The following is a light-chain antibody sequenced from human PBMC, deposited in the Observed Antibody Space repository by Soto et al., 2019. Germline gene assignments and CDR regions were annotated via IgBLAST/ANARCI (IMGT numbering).Light chain of an antibody. CDR1: SSYIGAGYD. J-gene: IGLJ2*01. V-gene: IGLV1-40*01. CDR3: QSYDDSLGGHVI. Sequence: QPVLTQPPSVSGAPGQRVTISCTGSSSYIGAGYDVHWYQQLPGTAPKLLIYANTNRPSGVPDRFPGSKSGTSASLAITGLQAEDEADYYCQSYDDSLGGHVIFGGGTKLTVL. CDR2: ANT.